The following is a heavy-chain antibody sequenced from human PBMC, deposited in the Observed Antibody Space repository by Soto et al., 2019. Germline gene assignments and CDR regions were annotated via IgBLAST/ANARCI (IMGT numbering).Heavy chain of an antibody. J-gene: IGHJ3*01. CDR3: TRYPYVKDAFDL. CDR2: FSVYNGDI. D-gene: IGHD1-1*01. Sequence: QVQLVQSGAEVKKPGASVKVYCKASGFAFSEYGFSWVRQAPGQGLEWMAWFSVYNGDINYAQRFQGIVTMTTDTSTDTVYMELRSLRSDDTAVYYCTRYPYVKDAFDLWGQGTMVRVS. V-gene: IGHV1-18*01. CDR1: GFAFSEYG.